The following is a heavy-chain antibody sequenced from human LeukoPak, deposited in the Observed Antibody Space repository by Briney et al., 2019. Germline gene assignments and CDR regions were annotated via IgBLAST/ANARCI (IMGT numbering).Heavy chain of an antibody. CDR3: ARDIAARLSNYYYYMDV. Sequence: SVKVSCKASGGTFSSYAISWVRQAPGQGLEWMGGIIPIFGTANYAQKFQGRVTMTRDTSTSTVYMELSSLRSEDTAVYYCARDIAARLSNYYYYMDVWGKGTTVTVSS. D-gene: IGHD6-6*01. CDR1: GGTFSSYA. V-gene: IGHV1-69*05. J-gene: IGHJ6*03. CDR2: IIPIFGTA.